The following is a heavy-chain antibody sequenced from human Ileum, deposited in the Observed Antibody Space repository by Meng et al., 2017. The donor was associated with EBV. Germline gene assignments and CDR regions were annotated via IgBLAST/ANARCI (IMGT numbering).Heavy chain of an antibody. V-gene: IGHV3-30*03. CDR2: ISYDGINE. Sequence: QVQLVESXXXXXQXXKXXRLSCAASGFSFYNFGMHWVRQAPGKGLEWVSFISYDGINEYYADSVRGRFSISRDNSNNKVYLQVNSLRDEDTGVYYCVRGDSSSSYVSYLDSWGQGSLVTVSS. CDR1: GFSFYNFG. J-gene: IGHJ5*01. CDR3: VRGDSSSSYVSYLDS. D-gene: IGHD6-13*01.